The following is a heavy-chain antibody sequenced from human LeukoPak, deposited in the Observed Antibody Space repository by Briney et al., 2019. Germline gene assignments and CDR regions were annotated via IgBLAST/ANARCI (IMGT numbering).Heavy chain of an antibody. CDR1: GGTFSSYA. CDR2: IIPIFGTA. D-gene: IGHD5-18*01. V-gene: IGHV1-69*05. J-gene: IGHJ4*02. CDR3: AGAQVYSYGYVEYYFDY. Sequence: ASVKVSCKASGGTFSSYAISWVRQAPGQGLEWMGGIIPIFGTANYAQKFQSRVTITTDESTSTAYMELSSLRSEDTAVYYCAGAQVYSYGYVEYYFDYWGQGTLVTVSS.